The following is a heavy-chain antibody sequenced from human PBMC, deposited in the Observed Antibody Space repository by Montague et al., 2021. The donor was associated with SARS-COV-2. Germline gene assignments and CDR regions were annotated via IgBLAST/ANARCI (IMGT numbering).Heavy chain of an antibody. Sequence: SETLSLTCAVSAGSIRDYYWSWIRQPAGKGLEWIGRIYTTGSSDXSPSLRSRVTMSVDTSKNQVSLRLMSVTAADTALYYCARERSYLYWYFDLWGRGTLVTVSS. J-gene: IGHJ2*01. CDR2: IYTTGSS. V-gene: IGHV4-4*07. CDR1: AGSIRDYY. CDR3: ARERSYLYWYFDL.